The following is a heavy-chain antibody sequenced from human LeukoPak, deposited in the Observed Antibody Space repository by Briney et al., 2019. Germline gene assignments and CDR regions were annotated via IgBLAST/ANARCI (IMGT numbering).Heavy chain of an antibody. J-gene: IGHJ4*02. Sequence: PGASLRLSCAASGFTFSNYWMNWVRQAPGKELVWVSRIKGDGSGTGYADSVKGRFTISRDNAKNTLYLEMNSLRVEDTAVYYCARGYYYDSSGLDYWGQGTLVTVSS. CDR1: GFTFSNYW. D-gene: IGHD3-22*01. CDR2: IKGDGSGT. V-gene: IGHV3-74*01. CDR3: ARGYYYDSSGLDY.